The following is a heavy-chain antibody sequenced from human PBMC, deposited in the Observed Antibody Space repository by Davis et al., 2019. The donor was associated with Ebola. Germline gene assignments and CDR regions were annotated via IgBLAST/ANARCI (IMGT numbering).Heavy chain of an antibody. J-gene: IGHJ4*02. Sequence: PGGSLRLSCAASGFTFSSYWMSWVRQAPGKGLEWVANINKDGSDKYYVDSVKGRFTISRDNGKNSLYLQMNSLRAEDTAIYYCARDGDWTYDCWGQGTLVTVSS. D-gene: IGHD1-7*01. CDR3: ARDGDWTYDC. CDR2: INKDGSDK. V-gene: IGHV3-7*01. CDR1: GFTFSSYW.